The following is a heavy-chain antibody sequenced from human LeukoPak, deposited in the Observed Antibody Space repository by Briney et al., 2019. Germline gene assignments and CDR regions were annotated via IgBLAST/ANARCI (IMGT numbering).Heavy chain of an antibody. CDR3: AREKVVLMVYASEDAFDI. CDR2: INPNSGGT. CDR1: GYTFTGYY. V-gene: IGHV1-2*04. J-gene: IGHJ3*02. Sequence: ASVKVSCKASGYTFTGYYMHWVRQAPGQGLEWMGWINPNSGGTNYAQKFQGWVTMTRDTSISTAYMELSRLRSDDTAVYYCAREKVVLMVYASEDAFDIWGQGTMVTVSS. D-gene: IGHD2-8*01.